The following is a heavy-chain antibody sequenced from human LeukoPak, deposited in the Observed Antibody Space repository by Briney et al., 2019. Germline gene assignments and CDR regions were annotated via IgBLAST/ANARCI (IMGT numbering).Heavy chain of an antibody. D-gene: IGHD4-11*01. CDR3: VRAGSYNFDY. CDR2: INKDGSET. J-gene: IGHJ4*02. CDR1: GFTFSSNL. Sequence: PGGSLRLSCAASGFTFSSNLMTWVRQAPGKGLEWVANINKDGSETYYVDSVKGRFAISRDNSQNSLVLQMNSLRAEDTAVYYCVRAGSYNFDYWGQGTLVTVSS. V-gene: IGHV3-7*05.